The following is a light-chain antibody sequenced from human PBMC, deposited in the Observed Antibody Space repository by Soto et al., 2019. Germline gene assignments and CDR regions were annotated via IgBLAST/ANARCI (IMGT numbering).Light chain of an antibody. CDR1: SGHSSYA. Sequence: QLVLTRSPSASASLGASVKLTCTLSSGHSSYAIAWHQQQPEKGPRYLMKLNSDGSHSKGDGIPDRFSGSSSRAERYLTISSLQSEDEADYYCQTWGTGIRGVFGGGTKLTVL. CDR2: LNSDGSH. V-gene: IGLV4-69*01. J-gene: IGLJ2*01. CDR3: QTWGTGIRGV.